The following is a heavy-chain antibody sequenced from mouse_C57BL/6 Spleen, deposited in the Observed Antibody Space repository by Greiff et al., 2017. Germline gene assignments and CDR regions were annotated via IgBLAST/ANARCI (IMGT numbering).Heavy chain of an antibody. J-gene: IGHJ3*01. CDR1: GFSLTSYG. CDR3: ASGELRFAY. CDR2: IWGVGST. D-gene: IGHD4-1*01. V-gene: IGHV2-6*01. Sequence: VQLQESGPGLVAPSQSLSITCTVSGFSLTSYGVDWVRQSPGKGLAWLGVIWGVGSTNYNSALKSRLSISKDNSKSQVFLKMNSLQTDDTAMYYCASGELRFAYWGQGTLVTVSA.